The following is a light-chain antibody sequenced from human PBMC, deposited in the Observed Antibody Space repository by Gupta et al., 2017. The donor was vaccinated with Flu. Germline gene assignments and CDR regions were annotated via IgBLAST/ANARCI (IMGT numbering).Light chain of an antibody. J-gene: IGKJ4*01. Sequence: PSSLSASVGHRVSITCRSSQYIINYLNWYQQRPGNAPILLIYAATNLQNGVPSRFSGSGSGTDFTLTISSLQPEDLATYFCQQTYTTPLTFGGGTKVEIK. CDR1: QYIINY. V-gene: IGKV1-39*01. CDR2: AAT. CDR3: QQTYTTPLT.